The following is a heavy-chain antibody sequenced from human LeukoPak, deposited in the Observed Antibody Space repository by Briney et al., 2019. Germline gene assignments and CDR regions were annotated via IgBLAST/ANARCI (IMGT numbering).Heavy chain of an antibody. Sequence: SETLSLTCTVSGGSISGYYWSWIRQPPGKGLEWIGYIYHSGTTHYNPSLKSRVTISVDRSKNQFSLKLSSVTAADTAVYYCARGVSVAGSLQHWGQGTLVTVSS. CDR1: GGSISGYY. CDR2: IYHSGTT. J-gene: IGHJ1*01. D-gene: IGHD6-19*01. V-gene: IGHV4-30-2*01. CDR3: ARGVSVAGSLQH.